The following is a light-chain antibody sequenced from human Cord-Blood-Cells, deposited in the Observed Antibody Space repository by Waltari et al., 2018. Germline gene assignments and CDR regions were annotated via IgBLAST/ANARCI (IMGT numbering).Light chain of an antibody. J-gene: IGLJ1*01. Sequence: SALTQPASLSGCPGQSITISWTGSSSDVGGYNEVSWDQQHPGKATKRMIYDVSNRPSGVSNRVSGSKSGKTAALTISGLQAEDEADYYCSSYTSSSTLYVFGTGTKVTVL. V-gene: IGLV2-14*01. CDR1: SSDVGGYNE. CDR3: SSYTSSSTLYV. CDR2: DVS.